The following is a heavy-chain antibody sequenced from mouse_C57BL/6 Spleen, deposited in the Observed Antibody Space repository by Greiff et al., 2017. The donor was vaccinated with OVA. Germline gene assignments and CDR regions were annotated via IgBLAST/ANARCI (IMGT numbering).Heavy chain of an antibody. V-gene: IGHV5-6*01. CDR1: GFTFSSYG. J-gene: IGHJ3*01. CDR3: ANWDGGFAY. D-gene: IGHD4-1*01. CDR2: ISSGGSYT. Sequence: EVQGVESGGDLVKPGGSLKLSCAASGFTFSSYGMSWVRQTPDKRLEWVATISSGGSYTYYPDSVKGRFTISRDNAKNTLYLQMSSLKSEDTAMYYCANWDGGFAYWGQGTLVTVSA.